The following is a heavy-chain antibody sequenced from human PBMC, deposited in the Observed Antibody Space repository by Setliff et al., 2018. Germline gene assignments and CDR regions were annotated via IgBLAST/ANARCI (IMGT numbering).Heavy chain of an antibody. CDR3: ARGGTFRYFDF. V-gene: IGHV4-31*03. CDR2: IYYSGIT. CDR1: GGSISSGGYY. Sequence: PSETLSLTCNVSGGSISSGGYYWSWIRQHPGKGLEWIGYIYYSGITYYNPSLKSRVSISADTSKNHFSLELSSVTAADTAVYYCARGGTFRYFDFWGQGAPVTVSS. J-gene: IGHJ4*02. D-gene: IGHD5-12*01.